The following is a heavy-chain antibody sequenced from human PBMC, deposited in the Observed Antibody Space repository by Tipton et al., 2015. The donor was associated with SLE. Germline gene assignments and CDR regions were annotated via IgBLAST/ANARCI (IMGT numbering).Heavy chain of an antibody. Sequence: LRLSCSVSGGSISSYFWPWIRQPPGKGLEWFGYVSYGVSTYNNPSLKSRPTISVDTSTNHFSQRLSSVTAADTAVYFCTRLAGRRFPLDAGGQGTLVSVSS. CDR2: VSYGVST. D-gene: IGHD6-6*01. J-gene: IGHJ5*02. CDR1: GGSISSYF. V-gene: IGHV4-59*12. CDR3: TRLAGRRFPLDA.